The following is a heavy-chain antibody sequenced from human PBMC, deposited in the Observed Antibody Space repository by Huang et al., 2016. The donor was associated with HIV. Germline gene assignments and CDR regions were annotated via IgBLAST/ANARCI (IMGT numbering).Heavy chain of an antibody. D-gene: IGHD2-8*01. J-gene: IGHJ6*02. CDR3: ATKADAMDV. CDR2: IRQDGSEK. Sequence: LVESGGGLVRPGGSLGRSCAGSTVTFSAYWMPWVRQSQGQGVEGVASIRQDGSEKHYVDSVEGRFNISRDNGKKLLFLEMRSLGVDDTAVYFCATKADAMDVWGQGTTVIVSS. V-gene: IGHV3-7*01. CDR1: TVTFSAYW.